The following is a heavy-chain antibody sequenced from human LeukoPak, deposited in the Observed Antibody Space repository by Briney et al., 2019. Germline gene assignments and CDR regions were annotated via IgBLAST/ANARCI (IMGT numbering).Heavy chain of an antibody. V-gene: IGHV1-69*13. CDR2: IIPIFGTA. CDR1: GGTFSSYA. D-gene: IGHD3-10*01. J-gene: IGHJ4*02. CDR3: ASNGYGSGSLDY. Sequence: SVTVSCKASGGTFSSYAISWVRQAPGQGLEWMGGIIPIFGTANYAQKFQGRVTITADESTSTAYMELSSLRSEDTAVYYCASNGYGSGSLDYWGQGTLVTVSS.